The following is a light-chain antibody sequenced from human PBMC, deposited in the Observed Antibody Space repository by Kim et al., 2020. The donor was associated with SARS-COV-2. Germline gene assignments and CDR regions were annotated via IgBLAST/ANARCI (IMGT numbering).Light chain of an antibody. Sequence: AAVGETVHITGRASQGDNNYLSWYQQKPGKAPKSLSYAASSLNDGVPSEFSGSGSGTDFNLTISRLQPEDFATYYCQQYYSFPLTFGGGTKVDIK. CDR2: AAS. V-gene: IGKV1-16*02. J-gene: IGKJ4*01. CDR1: QGDNNY. CDR3: QQYYSFPLT.